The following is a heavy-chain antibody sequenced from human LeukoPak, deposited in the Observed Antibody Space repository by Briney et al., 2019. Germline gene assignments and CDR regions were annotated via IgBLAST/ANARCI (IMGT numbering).Heavy chain of an antibody. J-gene: IGHJ3*02. D-gene: IGHD6-19*01. CDR1: GFTFSSYG. CDR3: ARVVVSGNRAFDI. V-gene: IGHV3-74*03. Sequence: PGGSLRLSCAASGFTFSSYGMHWVRQAPGKGLVWVSRIASDGSSTTYADSVEGRFTISRDNAKNTLYLQMNSLRAEDTAVYYCARVVVSGNRAFDIWGQGTMVTVSS. CDR2: IASDGSST.